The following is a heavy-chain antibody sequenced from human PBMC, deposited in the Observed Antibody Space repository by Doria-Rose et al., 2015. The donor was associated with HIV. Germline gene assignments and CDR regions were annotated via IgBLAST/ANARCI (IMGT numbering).Heavy chain of an antibody. D-gene: IGHD3-3*01. CDR3: ARAPIIGPKYYFYMDV. J-gene: IGHJ6*03. CDR2: ISWDSGAK. Sequence: ESGGGLVQPGRSLRLSCVGSGFSFESYAMHWVRLAPGKGLEWVAGISWDSGAKGNADSVEGRFTISRDNAKKSVYLEMRSLRPEDTAFYYCARAPIIGPKYYFYMDVWGKGTSVTVSS. V-gene: IGHV3-9*01. CDR1: GFSFESYA.